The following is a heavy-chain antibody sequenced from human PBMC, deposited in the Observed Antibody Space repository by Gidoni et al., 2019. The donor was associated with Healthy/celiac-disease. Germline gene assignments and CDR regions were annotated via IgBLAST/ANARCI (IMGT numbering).Heavy chain of an antibody. J-gene: IGHJ6*02. CDR2: IIGSGGST. V-gene: IGHV3-23*01. CDR1: GCTFSSYA. CDR3: AKPTAGDSNYLYYYYGMDV. Sequence: EVQLLESGGGLVQPGGSLRLSCAASGCTFSSYAMSGVRQATGKGLEWVSAIIGSGGSTYYADSVKGRFTISRDNSKNPLYLQMNSLRAEDTAVYYCAKPTAGDSNYLYYYYGMDVWGQGTTVTVSS. D-gene: IGHD4-4*01.